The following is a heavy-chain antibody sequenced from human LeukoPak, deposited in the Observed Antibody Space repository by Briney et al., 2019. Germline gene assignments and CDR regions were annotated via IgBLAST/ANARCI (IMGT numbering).Heavy chain of an antibody. D-gene: IGHD2-2*01. Sequence: GGSLRLSCAASGFTVSSNYMSWVRQAPGKGLEWVSAISGSGGSTYYADSVKGRFTISRDNSKNTLYPQMNSLRAEDTAVYYCAKDFSDDCSSTSCFKGSFDPWGQGNLVTVSS. J-gene: IGHJ5*02. V-gene: IGHV3-23*01. CDR2: ISGSGGST. CDR3: AKDFSDDCSSTSCFKGSFDP. CDR1: GFTVSSNY.